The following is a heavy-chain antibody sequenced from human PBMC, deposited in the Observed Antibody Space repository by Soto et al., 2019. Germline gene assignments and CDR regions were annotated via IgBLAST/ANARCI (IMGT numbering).Heavy chain of an antibody. D-gene: IGHD2-15*01. CDR3: ARDEEDIVVVVAATGDAFDI. CDR2: ISSSSSYT. Sequence: QVQLVESGGGLVKPGGSLRLSCAASGFTFSDYYMSWIRQAPGKGLEWVSYISSSSSYTKYADSVKGRFTISRDNAKNSLYRQMNSLRAEDTAVYYCARDEEDIVVVVAATGDAFDIWGQGTMVTVSS. J-gene: IGHJ3*02. CDR1: GFTFSDYY. V-gene: IGHV3-11*06.